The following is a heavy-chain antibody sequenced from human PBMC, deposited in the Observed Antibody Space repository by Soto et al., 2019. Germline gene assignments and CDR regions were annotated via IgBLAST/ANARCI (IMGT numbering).Heavy chain of an antibody. D-gene: IGHD2-15*01. Sequence: PGGSLRLSCAGSGFTFSSYAMSWVRQAPGKGLEWVSAISGSGGSTYYADSVKGRFTISRDNSKNTLYLQMNSLRAEDTAVYYFAKVGYCSGGSCYPNWFDPWGQGTLVTVSS. CDR3: AKVGYCSGGSCYPNWFDP. V-gene: IGHV3-23*01. CDR1: GFTFSSYA. CDR2: ISGSGGST. J-gene: IGHJ5*02.